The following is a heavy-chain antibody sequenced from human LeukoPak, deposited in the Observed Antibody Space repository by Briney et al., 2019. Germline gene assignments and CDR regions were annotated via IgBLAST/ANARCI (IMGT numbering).Heavy chain of an antibody. D-gene: IGHD6-13*01. CDR3: AKWVYSSSLFDY. V-gene: IGHV3-23*01. CDR2: ISGSGGST. J-gene: IGHJ4*02. Sequence: PGGSLRLSCAASGFTFSSYAMSWVRRAPGKGLEWVSAISGSGGSTYYADSVKGRFTISRDNSKNTLYLQMNSLRAEDTAVYYYAKWVYSSSLFDYWGQGTLVTVSS. CDR1: GFTFSSYA.